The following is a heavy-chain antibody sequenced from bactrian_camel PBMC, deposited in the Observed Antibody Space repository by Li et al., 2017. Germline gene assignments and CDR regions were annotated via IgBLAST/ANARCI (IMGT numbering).Heavy chain of an antibody. CDR2: INKDGSNT. J-gene: IGHJ4*01. CDR3: AAREGRMATGTCWRFGPDYYY. CDR1: GFLFSTEG. Sequence: HVQLVESGGGLVQSGGSLSLSCAASGFLFSTEGISWVRQAPGKELEWVSGINKDGSNTNYADSVKGRFTISQDNAKNTLDLQMDNLKPEDTATYYCAAREGRMATGTCWRFGPDYYYWGQGTQVTVS. D-gene: IGHD6*01. V-gene: IGHV3S6*01.